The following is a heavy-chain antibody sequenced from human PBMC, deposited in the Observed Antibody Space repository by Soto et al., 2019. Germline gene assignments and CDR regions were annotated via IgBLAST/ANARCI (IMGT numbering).Heavy chain of an antibody. D-gene: IGHD3-3*02. CDR2: IRSSSSII. V-gene: IGHV3-11*01. CDR3: ATFSRPPVGAFEI. CDR1: GFTFSDFY. Sequence: GGSLRLSCEASGFTFSDFYMSWIHQAPGKGLEWVSYIRSSSSIIYNSDSVKGRFTISRDNAKQSLFLQMNSLRAEDTAVYYCATFSRPPVGAFEIWGQGTMVTVSS. J-gene: IGHJ3*02.